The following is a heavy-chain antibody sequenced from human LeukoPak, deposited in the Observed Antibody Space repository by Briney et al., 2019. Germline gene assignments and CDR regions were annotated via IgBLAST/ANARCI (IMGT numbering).Heavy chain of an antibody. J-gene: IGHJ4*02. D-gene: IGHD3-22*01. V-gene: IGHV1-18*01. CDR3: ARDRFPRYYYDSSGYGKFDY. Sequence: ASVSVSSTASGYTFSSYGVSWVRRAPGQGLEGMGWISAYNGNTNYARKLQGRVTMTTDTSTSTAYMELRSLRSDDTAVYYCARDRFPRYYYDSSGYGKFDYWGQGTLVTVSS. CDR1: GYTFSSYG. CDR2: ISAYNGNT.